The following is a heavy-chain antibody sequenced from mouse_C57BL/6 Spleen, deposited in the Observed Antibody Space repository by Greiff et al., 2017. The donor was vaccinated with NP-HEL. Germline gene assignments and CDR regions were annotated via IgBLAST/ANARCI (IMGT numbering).Heavy chain of an antibody. J-gene: IGHJ1*03. CDR2: INPNYGTT. CDR3: AGWYYGNSWYFDG. CDR1: GYSFTDYN. Sequence: VQLQQSGPELVKPGASVKISCKASGYSFTDYNMNWVKQSNGKSLEWIGVINPNYGTTSYNQKFKGKATLTVEQSSSTAYMQLNSLTSEDSAVYYCAGWYYGNSWYFDGWGTGTTVTVSS. V-gene: IGHV1-39*01. D-gene: IGHD2-1*01.